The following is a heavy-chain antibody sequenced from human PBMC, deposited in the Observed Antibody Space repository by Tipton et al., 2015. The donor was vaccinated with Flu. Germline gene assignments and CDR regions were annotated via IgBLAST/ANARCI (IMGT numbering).Heavy chain of an antibody. CDR2: LAASGLT. V-gene: IGHV3-66*01. J-gene: IGHJ4*02. CDR1: GFSVTDSY. Sequence: SLRLSCAASGFSVTDSYMTWVRQAPGKGLECVAGLAASGLTYYAESLKGRFIISADSSKNTLYLQINSLTAEDTAVYFCTRGSRYSYRYNDYWGPGTPVTVSS. D-gene: IGHD3-16*02. CDR3: TRGSRYSYRYNDY.